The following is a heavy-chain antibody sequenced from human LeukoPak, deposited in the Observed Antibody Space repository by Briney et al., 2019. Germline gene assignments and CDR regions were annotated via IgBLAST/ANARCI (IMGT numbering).Heavy chain of an antibody. CDR2: NSDSGSSI. CDR1: VCPFRSYS. Sequence: GGSLRLSWAASVCPFRSYSMNWVRQAPGKGLEWVSSNSDSGSSIFYADSVKGRFTISRDNAKNSLYLQMNSLRAEDTAVYYCARDVAAIAGGYMDVWGKGTTVTVSS. V-gene: IGHV3-21*01. J-gene: IGHJ6*03. D-gene: IGHD2-15*01. CDR3: ARDVAAIAGGYMDV.